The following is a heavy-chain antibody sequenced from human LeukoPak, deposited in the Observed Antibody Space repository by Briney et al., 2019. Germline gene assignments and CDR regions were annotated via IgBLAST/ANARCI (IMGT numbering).Heavy chain of an antibody. CDR1: GGSISSGSYY. CDR3: ARDADSYGYESWFDP. Sequence: SETLSLTCTVSGGSISSGSYYWSWIRQPAGTGLEWVGRIYTSGSTNYNPSLKSRVTISVDTSKNQFSLKLSSVTAADTAVYYCARDADSYGYESWFDPWGQGTLVTVSS. CDR2: IYTSGST. D-gene: IGHD5-18*01. V-gene: IGHV4-61*02. J-gene: IGHJ5*02.